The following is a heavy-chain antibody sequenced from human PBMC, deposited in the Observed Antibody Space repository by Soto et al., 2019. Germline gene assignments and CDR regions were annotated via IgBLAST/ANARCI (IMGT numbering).Heavy chain of an antibody. CDR3: AFYGCNSVYFDY. D-gene: IGHD4-17*01. J-gene: IGHJ4*02. V-gene: IGHV4-30-4*01. CDR2: IYYSGST. CDR1: GGSISSGDYY. Sequence: QVQLQESGPGRVKPSQTLSLTCTVSGGSISSGDYYWSWIRQPPGKGLEWIGYIYYSGSTYYNPALKSRVTISVDTSKNQFSLNLSSVTAADTAVYYCAFYGCNSVYFDYWGQGTLVTVSS.